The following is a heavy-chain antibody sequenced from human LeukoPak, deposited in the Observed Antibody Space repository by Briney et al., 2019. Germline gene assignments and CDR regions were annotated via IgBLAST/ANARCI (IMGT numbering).Heavy chain of an antibody. D-gene: IGHD6-19*01. CDR3: AKNSPYSSGDYFDY. J-gene: IGHJ4*02. CDR1: GFTFSSYG. CDR2: IWYDGSDK. Sequence: GGSLRLSCAASGFTFSSYGMHWVRQAPGKGLEWVALIWYDGSDKYYADSVKGRFTISKDNSKNTLYLQMNSLRAEDTAVYYCAKNSPYSSGDYFDYWGQGTLVTVSS. V-gene: IGHV3-30*02.